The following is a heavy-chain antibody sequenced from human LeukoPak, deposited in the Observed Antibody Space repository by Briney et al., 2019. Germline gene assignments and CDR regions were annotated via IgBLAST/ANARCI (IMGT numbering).Heavy chain of an antibody. CDR1: GFTFSSYG. CDR2: IKEDGSEK. J-gene: IGHJ2*01. CDR3: ARDLRAGGTWSYGVYFDL. Sequence: GGSLRLSCAASGFTFSSYGMSWVRQAPGRGLEGVANIKEDGSEKNYVDSVKGRFTISRDNAKNSVYLLLNSLTPEDTAVYYCARDLRAGGTWSYGVYFDLWGRGTLVTVSS. V-gene: IGHV3-7*01. D-gene: IGHD4-17*01.